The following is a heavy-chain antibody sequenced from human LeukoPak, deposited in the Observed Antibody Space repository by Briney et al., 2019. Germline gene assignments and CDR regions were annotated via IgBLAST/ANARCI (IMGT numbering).Heavy chain of an antibody. V-gene: IGHV1-8*01. CDR2: MNPNSGNT. Sequence: GASVKVSCKASGYTFTSYDVNWVRQATGQGLEWMGWMNPNSGNTGYAQKFQGRVTITRNTSISTAYMELSSLRSEDTAVYYCARGPYSSSWSITKHNGFDPWGQGTLVTVSS. CDR3: ARGPYSSSWSITKHNGFDP. D-gene: IGHD6-13*01. J-gene: IGHJ5*02. CDR1: GYTFTSYD.